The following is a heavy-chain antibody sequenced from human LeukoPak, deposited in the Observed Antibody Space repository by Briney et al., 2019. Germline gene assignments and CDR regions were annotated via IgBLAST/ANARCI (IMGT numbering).Heavy chain of an antibody. Sequence: GSLRLSCAASGFTFSSYAMSWIRQPPGKGLEWIGEINHSGSTNYNPSLKSRVTISVDTSKNQFSLKLSSVTAADTAVYYCARGRGRGPNWFDPWGQGTLVTVSS. CDR1: GFTFSSYA. D-gene: IGHD2-15*01. CDR3: ARGRGRGPNWFDP. CDR2: INHSGST. J-gene: IGHJ5*02. V-gene: IGHV4-34*01.